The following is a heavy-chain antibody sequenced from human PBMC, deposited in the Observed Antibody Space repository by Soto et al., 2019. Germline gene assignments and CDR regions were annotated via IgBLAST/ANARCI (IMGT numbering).Heavy chain of an antibody. D-gene: IGHD5-12*01. Sequence: PSETLSLTCAVSGGSISSGGYYWSWIRQPPGKGLEWIAYIYYSGSTNYNPSLKSRATISVDTSKNQFSLKMGSVTAADTALYYCARRRTYSGYSSAFDLWGRGILVTVSS. V-gene: IGHV4-61*08. CDR3: ARRRTYSGYSSAFDL. CDR1: GGSISSGGYY. CDR2: IYYSGST. J-gene: IGHJ4*02.